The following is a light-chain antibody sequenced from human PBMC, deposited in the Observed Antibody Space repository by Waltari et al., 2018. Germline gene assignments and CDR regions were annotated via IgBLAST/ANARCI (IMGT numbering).Light chain of an antibody. CDR1: QSGSGN. J-gene: IGKJ2*01. Sequence: EIVMTQSPATLSVSPGERATLSGRASQSGSGNIAWYQQKPGQAPRLLLYGASTRAHGIPARFSGSGSGTEFTLTISSMQSEDFAIYYCQQYNNWPPYTFGQGTKLEIK. V-gene: IGKV3-15*01. CDR2: GAS. CDR3: QQYNNWPPYT.